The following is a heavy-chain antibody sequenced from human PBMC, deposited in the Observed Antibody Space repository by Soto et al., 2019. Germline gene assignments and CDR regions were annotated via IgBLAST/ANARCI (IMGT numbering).Heavy chain of an antibody. D-gene: IGHD3-9*01. CDR1: GGSISSGGYY. CDR3: ARGGTGYDYYMDV. Sequence: QVQLQESGPGLVKPSQTLSLTCTVSGGSISSGGYYWSWIRQHPGKGLEWIGYIYYSGSTYYNPSLKRRITISVDTSENQFSLKLSSVTAADTAVYYCARGGTGYDYYMDVWAKGTTVTVSS. J-gene: IGHJ6*03. CDR2: IYYSGST. V-gene: IGHV4-31*03.